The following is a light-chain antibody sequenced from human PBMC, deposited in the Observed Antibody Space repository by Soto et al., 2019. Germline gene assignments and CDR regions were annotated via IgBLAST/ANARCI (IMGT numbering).Light chain of an antibody. V-gene: IGLV2-8*01. CDR1: SSDVGVYNY. Sequence: QSALTQPRSVCGSPGQSVTISCTGTSSDVGVYNYVSWYQQYPGKAPKIMIYDVSKRPSGVPDRFSGSKSGNTASLTVSGLQAEDEADYYCSSYAGSSNVFGTGTKVTVL. CDR3: SSYAGSSNV. J-gene: IGLJ1*01. CDR2: DVS.